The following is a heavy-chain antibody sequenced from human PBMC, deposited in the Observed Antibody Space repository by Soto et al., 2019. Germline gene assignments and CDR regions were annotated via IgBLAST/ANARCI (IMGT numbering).Heavy chain of an antibody. CDR3: ARGVMHTVTTSLYYYYGTDV. Sequence: ASVKVCCKASGYTFTGYYMHWVQQAPGQGLEWMGWINPNSGGTNYAQKFQGWVTMTRDTSISTAYMELSRLRSDDTALYYCARGVMHTVTTSLYYYYGTDVRRQGTTVTVSS. CDR1: GYTFTGYY. J-gene: IGHJ6*02. CDR2: INPNSGGT. V-gene: IGHV1-2*04. D-gene: IGHD4-17*01.